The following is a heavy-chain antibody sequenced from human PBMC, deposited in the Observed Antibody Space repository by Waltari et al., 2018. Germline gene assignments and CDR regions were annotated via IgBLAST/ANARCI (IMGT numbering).Heavy chain of an antibody. CDR2: INPKSGGT. V-gene: IGHV1-2*02. D-gene: IGHD4-17*01. CDR3: ARELTVTTTAEYFQH. CDR1: GYTFTDYY. J-gene: IGHJ1*01. Sequence: QVQLVQSWAEVKKPGASVKVSCKASGYTFTDYYMHWVRQAPGQGLEWMGWINPKSGGTKYAEKFQGRVTMTRDTSISTAYMDLSRLRSDDTAVYYCARELTVTTTAEYFQHWGQGTLITVSS.